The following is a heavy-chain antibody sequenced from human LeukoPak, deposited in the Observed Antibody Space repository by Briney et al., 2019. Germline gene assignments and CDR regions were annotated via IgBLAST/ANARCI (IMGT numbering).Heavy chain of an antibody. J-gene: IGHJ4*02. Sequence: GRSLRLSCAASGFTFSSYGVHWVRQAPGKGLDWVAVIWYDGSNKYYADSVKGRFTISRDNPKNTLYLQMNSLRAEDTAVYYCARARGTYYFDNWGQGILVIVSS. CDR1: GFTFSSYG. CDR2: IWYDGSNK. D-gene: IGHD1-1*01. CDR3: ARARGTYYFDN. V-gene: IGHV3-33*01.